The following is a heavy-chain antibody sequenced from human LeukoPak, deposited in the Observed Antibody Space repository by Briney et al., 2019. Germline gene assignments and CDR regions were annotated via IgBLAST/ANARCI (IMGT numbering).Heavy chain of an antibody. CDR1: GYTFTIYG. CDR2: ISAYNGNT. V-gene: IGHV1-18*04. J-gene: IGHJ4*02. CDR3: ARGGLYCSSTSCYGIEY. Sequence: GASVTVSSKAAGYTFTIYGISWVRQAPGQGLEWMSCISAYNGNTNYVQKLQGRGTMTTDTSTSTVYMELRSLRSDDTAVYYCARGGLYCSSTSCYGIEYWGQGTLVTVSS. D-gene: IGHD2-2*01.